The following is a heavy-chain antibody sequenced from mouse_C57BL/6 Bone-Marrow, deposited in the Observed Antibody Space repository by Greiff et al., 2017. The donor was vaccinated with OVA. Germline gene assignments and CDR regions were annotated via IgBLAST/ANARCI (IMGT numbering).Heavy chain of an antibody. CDR3: ARSGRLRRGYAMDY. CDR2: IDPNSGGT. V-gene: IGHV1-72*01. J-gene: IGHJ4*01. Sequence: QVQLKQPGAELVKPGASVKLSCKASGYTFTSYWMHWVKQRPGRGLEWIGRIDPNSGGTKYNEKFKSKATLTVDKPSSTAYMQLSSLTSEDSAVYYCARSGRLRRGYAMDYWGQGTSVTVSS. D-gene: IGHD2-4*01. CDR1: GYTFTSYW.